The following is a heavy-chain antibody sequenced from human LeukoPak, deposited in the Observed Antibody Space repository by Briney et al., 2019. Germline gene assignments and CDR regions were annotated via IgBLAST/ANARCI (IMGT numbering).Heavy chain of an antibody. V-gene: IGHV4-59*08. D-gene: IGHD3-22*01. CDR3: ARLYDSSGYYYPFDY. Sequence: SETLSLTCSVSGYSISSYYWSWIRQPPGKGLEWIGYIYYSGSTNYNPSLKSRVTISVDTSKNHFSLKLSSVTAADTAVYYCARLYDSSGYYYPFDYWGQGTLVTVSS. J-gene: IGHJ4*02. CDR1: GYSISSYY. CDR2: IYYSGST.